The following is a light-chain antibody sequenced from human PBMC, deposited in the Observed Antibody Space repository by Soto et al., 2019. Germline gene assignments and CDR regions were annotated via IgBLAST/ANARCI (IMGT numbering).Light chain of an antibody. V-gene: IGKV3-20*01. Sequence: EIVLTQSPGTLSLSPGERATLSCRASQSVSSSYLAWYQQEPGQAPRLLIYGASSRATGIPDRFSGSGSGTDFTLTISRLEPEDFAVYYCQQYGSSRETFGQGTKLEIK. J-gene: IGKJ2*01. CDR3: QQYGSSRET. CDR1: QSVSSSY. CDR2: GAS.